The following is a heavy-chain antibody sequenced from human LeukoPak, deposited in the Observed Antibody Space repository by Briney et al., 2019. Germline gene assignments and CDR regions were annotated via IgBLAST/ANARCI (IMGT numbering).Heavy chain of an antibody. J-gene: IGHJ4*02. D-gene: IGHD2-2*01. CDR2: INHSGNT. CDR3: ARRPGWNCSSTSCRTDRFDY. CDR1: GGSFSGYY. Sequence: SETLSLTCAVYGGSFSGYYWSWIRQPPGKGLEWIGEINHSGNTNYNPSLKSRVTISVDTSKNQFSLKLSSVTAADTAVYYCARRPGWNCSSTSCRTDRFDYWGQGTLVTVYS. V-gene: IGHV4-34*01.